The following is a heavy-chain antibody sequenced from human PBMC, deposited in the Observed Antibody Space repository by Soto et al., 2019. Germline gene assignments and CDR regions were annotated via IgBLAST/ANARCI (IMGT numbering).Heavy chain of an antibody. Sequence: ASVKVSCKASGYTFTSYYIHWVRQAPGQGLEWMGIFNPTGDTASYAQKLQGRVTMTRDTSTGTAYMELGSLRSEDTAVYYCARGGRIVDTGIGYYYYHAMDVWGQGTTVTVSS. V-gene: IGHV1-46*01. CDR3: ARGGRIVDTGIGYYYYHAMDV. D-gene: IGHD5-18*01. CDR2: FNPTGDTA. CDR1: GYTFTSYY. J-gene: IGHJ6*02.